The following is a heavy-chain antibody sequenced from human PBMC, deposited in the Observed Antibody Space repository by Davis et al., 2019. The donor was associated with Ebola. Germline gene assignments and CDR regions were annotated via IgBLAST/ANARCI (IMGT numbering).Heavy chain of an antibody. CDR1: GYTLSRYG. CDR3: VRDKSLTFDY. V-gene: IGHV1-18*04. Sequence: AASVKVPCKASGYTLSRYGVSWVRQAPGQGLEWMGWISGYNGNTNYAQKFQGRVTMTRDTSTTTAYMELRSLRSDDTAVYYCVRDKSLTFDYWGQGTLVTVSS. J-gene: IGHJ4*02. CDR2: ISGYNGNT.